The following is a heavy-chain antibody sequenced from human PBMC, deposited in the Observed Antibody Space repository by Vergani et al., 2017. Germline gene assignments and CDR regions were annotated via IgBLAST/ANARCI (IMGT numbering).Heavy chain of an antibody. CDR3: ARWGNEKRLDS. Sequence: QVQLVESEGGVVQPGRSLTLSCVASGFTFSSHGMHWVRQAPGKGLEWVAVIWYDGSKKYYGDSVKGRFTISRDNSKNTLYLQMNSLRVEDTAVYYCARWGNEKRLDSGGQGTMVTVSS. V-gene: IGHV3-33*01. D-gene: IGHD1-1*01. J-gene: IGHJ5*01. CDR2: IWYDGSKK. CDR1: GFTFSSHG.